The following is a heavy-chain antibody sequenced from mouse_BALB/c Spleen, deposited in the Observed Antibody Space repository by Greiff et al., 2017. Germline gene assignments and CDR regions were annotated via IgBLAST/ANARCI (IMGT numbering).Heavy chain of an antibody. J-gene: IGHJ1*01. V-gene: IGHV5-6-5*01. Sequence: EVQRVESGGGLVKPGGSLKLSCAASGFTFSSYAMSWVRQTPEKRLEWVASISSGGSTYYPDSVKGRFTISRDNAKNTLYLQMSSLKSEDTAMYYCARHGITTAHWYFDVWGAGTTVTVSS. CDR3: ARHGITTAHWYFDV. CDR1: GFTFSSYA. CDR2: ISSGGST. D-gene: IGHD1-2*01.